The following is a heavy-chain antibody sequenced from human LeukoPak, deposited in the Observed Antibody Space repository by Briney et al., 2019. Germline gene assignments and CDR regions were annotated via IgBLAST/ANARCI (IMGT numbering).Heavy chain of an antibody. J-gene: IGHJ4*02. V-gene: IGHV4-39*01. CDR1: GDSISSSSYY. D-gene: IGHD3/OR15-3a*01. Sequence: SETLSLTCTVSGDSISSSSYYWGWIRQPPGKGLECIGTIYYTGSTYYNPSLKSQVSISIDTSKNQFSLRLTSVTAADTAVYYCARQTGSGLFILPGGQGTLVTVSS. CDR3: ARQTGSGLFILP. CDR2: IYYTGST.